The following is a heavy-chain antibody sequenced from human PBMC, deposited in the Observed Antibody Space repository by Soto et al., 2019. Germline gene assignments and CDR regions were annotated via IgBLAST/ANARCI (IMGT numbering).Heavy chain of an antibody. CDR3: ARTPIPHPQDRSGWGDWFAP. D-gene: IGHD6-25*01. Sequence: GGSLRLSCAASGFTFSSYWMHWVRQAPGKGLVWVSRINSDGSSTSYADSVKGRFTISRDNAKNTLYLQMNSLRAEDTAVYYWARTPIPHPQDRSGWGDWFAPWGRGTLVTVPS. CDR2: INSDGSST. CDR1: GFTFSSYW. J-gene: IGHJ5*02. V-gene: IGHV3-74*01.